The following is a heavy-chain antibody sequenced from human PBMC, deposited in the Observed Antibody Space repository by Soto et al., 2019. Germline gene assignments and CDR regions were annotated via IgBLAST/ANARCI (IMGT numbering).Heavy chain of an antibody. D-gene: IGHD3-16*01. CDR2: INAGNGNT. Sequence: ASVKVSCKASGYTFTSYAMHWVRQAPGQRLEWMGWINAGNGNTKYSQKFQGRVTITRDTSASTAYMELSSLRSEDTAVYYCARDWGPNGEYFQHWGQGTLVTVSS. J-gene: IGHJ1*01. CDR3: ARDWGPNGEYFQH. V-gene: IGHV1-3*01. CDR1: GYTFTSYA.